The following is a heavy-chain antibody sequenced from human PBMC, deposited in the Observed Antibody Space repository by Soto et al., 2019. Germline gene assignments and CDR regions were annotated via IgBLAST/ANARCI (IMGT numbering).Heavy chain of an antibody. J-gene: IGHJ4*02. CDR3: ARNVVRYTEGDS. CDR2: IIPIFSRT. Sequence: QVQLVQSGTEVKEPGSSVKFSCTASGGSFSTSSFVCGRQGPGQGLEWMGGIIPIFSRTNLAQKFQGRVTFSAADSTRTKYMELRSLTSEDMAIHYCARNVVRYTEGDSWGPGTLVTVTS. D-gene: IGHD1-20*01. V-gene: IGHV1-69*01. CDR1: GGSFSTSS.